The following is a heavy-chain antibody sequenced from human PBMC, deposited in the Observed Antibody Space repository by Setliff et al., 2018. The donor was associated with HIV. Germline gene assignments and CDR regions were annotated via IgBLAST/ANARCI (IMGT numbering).Heavy chain of an antibody. CDR1: GFTFSSYP. J-gene: IGHJ6*02. V-gene: IGHV3-23*01. D-gene: IGHD3-22*01. Sequence: GRSLRLSCAASGFTFSSYPMSWVRQSPGKGPEWVSAISGSGGSTYYADSVKGRFTISRDDDRNFLFLQMNSLRAEDTAIYFCARSFPYYYESSGLYAMDVWGQGTTVTVSS. CDR2: ISGSGGST. CDR3: ARSFPYYYESSGLYAMDV.